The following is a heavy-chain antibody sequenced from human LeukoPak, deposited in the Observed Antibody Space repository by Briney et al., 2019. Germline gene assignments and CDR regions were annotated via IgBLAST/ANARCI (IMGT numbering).Heavy chain of an antibody. V-gene: IGHV3-23*01. CDR3: AKGQNSYQLLCSFDY. CDR2: ISGSGGST. Sequence: GGSLRLSCAASGFTFSGYAMSWVRQAPGKGLEWVSAISGSGGSTSYADSVEGRFTISRDNSKNTLYLQMNSLRAEDTAVYYCAKGQNSYQLLCSFDYWGQGILVTVSS. D-gene: IGHD2-2*01. J-gene: IGHJ4*02. CDR1: GFTFSGYA.